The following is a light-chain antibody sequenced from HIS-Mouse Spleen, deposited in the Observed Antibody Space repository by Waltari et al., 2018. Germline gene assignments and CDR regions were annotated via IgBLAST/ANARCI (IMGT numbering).Light chain of an antibody. J-gene: IGLJ2*01. V-gene: IGLV1-44*01. CDR1: SSNIGSNT. CDR3: AAWDDSLNGVV. Sequence: QSVLTQPPSASGTPGQRVTISCSGSSSNIGSNTVNWYQQHPGTAPKLLIYSNNQRRSGVPDRFSGSKSGTSASLAISGLQSEDEADYYCAAWDDSLNGVVFGGGTKLTVL. CDR2: SNN.